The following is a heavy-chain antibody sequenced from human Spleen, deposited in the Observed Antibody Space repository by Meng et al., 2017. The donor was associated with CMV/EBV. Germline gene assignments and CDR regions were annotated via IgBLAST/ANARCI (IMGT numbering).Heavy chain of an antibody. V-gene: IGHV4-31*02. CDR2: IYYSGTT. J-gene: IGHJ1*01. CDR1: GCFY. CDR3: ARDAEEGYCSSSKCSPSYFHH. Sequence: GCFYWNWIRQHPGKGPEWIGNIYYSGTTYYNPSLKSRILISRDTSKNRFSLKLTSVTAADTAVYYCARDAEEGYCSSSKCSPSYFHHWGPGILVTVSS. D-gene: IGHD2-2*01.